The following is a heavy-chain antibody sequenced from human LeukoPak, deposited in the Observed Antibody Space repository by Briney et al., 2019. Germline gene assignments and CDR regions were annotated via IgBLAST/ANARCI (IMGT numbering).Heavy chain of an antibody. CDR1: AFTFSSYS. Sequence: GGSLRLSCAASAFTFSSYSMNWVRQAPGKGLEWVANIKQDGSEKYYVDSVKGRFTISRDNAKNSLYLQMNSLRAEDTAVYYCAGSGWYYYYYYYYMDVWGKGTTVTVSS. CDR3: AGSGWYYYYYYYYMDV. J-gene: IGHJ6*03. CDR2: IKQDGSEK. D-gene: IGHD6-19*01. V-gene: IGHV3-7*01.